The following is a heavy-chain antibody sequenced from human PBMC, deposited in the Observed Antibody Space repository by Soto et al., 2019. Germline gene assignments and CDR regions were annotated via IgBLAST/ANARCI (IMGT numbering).Heavy chain of an antibody. CDR2: ISSSSSYI. D-gene: IGHD3-22*01. V-gene: IGHV3-21*01. CDR3: ARVVDYYDPYYYYGMDV. J-gene: IGHJ6*02. CDR1: GFTFSSYS. Sequence: EVQLVESGGGLVKPGGSRRLPCAASGFTFSSYSMNWVRQAPGKGLEGVSSISSSSSYIYYADSVKGRFTISRDNAKNSLYLQMNSLRAEDTAVYYCARVVDYYDPYYYYGMDVWGQGTTVTVSS.